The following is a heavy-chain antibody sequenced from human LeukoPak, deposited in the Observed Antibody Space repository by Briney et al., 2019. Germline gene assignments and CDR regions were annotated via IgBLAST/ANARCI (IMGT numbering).Heavy chain of an antibody. Sequence: PGGSLRLSCAASGFTFSTCGMHWVRQAPGKGLVWVSRINSDESSTTYADSVKGRFTISRDNAKNTLYLQMNSLRAEDTAVYYCAKSRRAYCSGGSCFGLWDYWGQGTLVTVSS. CDR3: AKSRRAYCSGGSCFGLWDY. D-gene: IGHD2-15*01. V-gene: IGHV3-74*01. CDR1: GFTFSTCG. J-gene: IGHJ4*02. CDR2: INSDESST.